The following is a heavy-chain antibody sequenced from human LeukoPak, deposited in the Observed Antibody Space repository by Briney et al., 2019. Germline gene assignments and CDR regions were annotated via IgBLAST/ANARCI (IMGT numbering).Heavy chain of an antibody. V-gene: IGHV3-23*01. D-gene: IGHD2-21*01. Sequence: GGSLRLSCAASGFTFSSYAMSWVRQAPGKGLEWVSAISGSGGSTYYADPVKGRFTISRDNSKNTLYLQMNSLRAEDTAVYYCASAAYCGGDCYIDYWGQGTLVTVSS. CDR3: ASAAYCGGDCYIDY. CDR1: GFTFSSYA. J-gene: IGHJ4*02. CDR2: ISGSGGST.